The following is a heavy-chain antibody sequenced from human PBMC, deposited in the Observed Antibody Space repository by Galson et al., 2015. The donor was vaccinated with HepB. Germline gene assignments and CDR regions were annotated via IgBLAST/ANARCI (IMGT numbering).Heavy chain of an antibody. CDR3: ARDARHRPILFDP. V-gene: IGHV3-30*03. Sequence: SLRLSCAASGFTFSNYGMHWVRQAPGKGLEWVAVISYDGSNKYYADSVKGRFTISRDNAKNSLFLQMNTLTVEDTAVYYCARDARHRPILFDPWGQGTLVTVSS. D-gene: IGHD3-3*01. CDR2: ISYDGSNK. CDR1: GFTFSNYG. J-gene: IGHJ5*02.